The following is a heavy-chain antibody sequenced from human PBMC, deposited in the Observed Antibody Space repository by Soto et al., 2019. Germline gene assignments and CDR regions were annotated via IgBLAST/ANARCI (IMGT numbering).Heavy chain of an antibody. V-gene: IGHV3-30*18. D-gene: IGHD2-21*02. CDR2: ISYDGSKK. J-gene: IGHJ4*02. Sequence: QVHLVQSGGGVVQPGRSLRLSCAASGFSFNNFGMHWVRQAPGKGLEWVAVISYDGSKKYYADSVRGRFTISRDDSKDTLYLQMNSLRAEDTAVYYCAKDGTYCGGDCYPIFNFDSWGQGTLVTVSS. CDR1: GFSFNNFG. CDR3: AKDGTYCGGDCYPIFNFDS.